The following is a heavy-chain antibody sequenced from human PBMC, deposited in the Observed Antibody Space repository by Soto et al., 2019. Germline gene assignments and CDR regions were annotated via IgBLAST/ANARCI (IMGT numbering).Heavy chain of an antibody. CDR1: GYSFTSYW. Sequence: GESLKISCXGSGYSFTSYWIGWVRQMPGKGLEWMGIIYPGDSDTRYSPSFQGQVTISAGKSISTAYLQWSSLKASDTAMYYCARQGGYCSGGSCYFKVSWFDPWGQGTLVTVSS. J-gene: IGHJ5*02. V-gene: IGHV5-51*01. D-gene: IGHD2-15*01. CDR3: ARQGGYCSGGSCYFKVSWFDP. CDR2: IYPGDSDT.